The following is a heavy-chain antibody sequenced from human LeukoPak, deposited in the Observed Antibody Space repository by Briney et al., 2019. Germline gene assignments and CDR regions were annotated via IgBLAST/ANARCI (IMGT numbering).Heavy chain of an antibody. Sequence: ASVKVSCKASGYTFTSYDINWVRQATGQGLEWMGWMNPNSGNTGYAQKFQGRVTMTRNTSISTAYMELSSLRSEDTAVYYCARGELAYCGGDCYSPNWYFDLWGRGTLVTVSS. CDR2: MNPNSGNT. CDR1: GYTFTSYD. D-gene: IGHD2-21*02. V-gene: IGHV1-8*01. CDR3: ARGELAYCGGDCYSPNWYFDL. J-gene: IGHJ2*01.